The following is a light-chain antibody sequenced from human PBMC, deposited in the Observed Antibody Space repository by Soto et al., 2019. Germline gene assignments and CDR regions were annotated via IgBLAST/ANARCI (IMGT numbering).Light chain of an antibody. Sequence: QAVVTQPPSVSAAPGQKVTISCSGSSSNIGNNYVSWYQHLPGTAPRLLIFENNKRRSGIPDRFSGSKSGTSATLTITGLQTGDEADYYCGTWDIRLNINWVFGGGTKLTVL. CDR3: GTWDIRLNINWV. V-gene: IGLV1-51*02. CDR2: ENN. CDR1: SSNIGNNY. J-gene: IGLJ3*02.